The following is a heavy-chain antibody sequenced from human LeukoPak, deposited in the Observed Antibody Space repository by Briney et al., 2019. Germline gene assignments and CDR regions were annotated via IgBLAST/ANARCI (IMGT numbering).Heavy chain of an antibody. CDR1: GFTFCNYG. CDR2: MSGSAGST. CDR3: ARETGDYPYYYYMDV. V-gene: IGHV3-23*01. Sequence: GGSLRLSCAASGFTFCNYGMSWVRQAPGNGLEWVSAMSGSAGSTYYADSVKGRFTISRDNSKNTLYLQMNSLRAEDTAVYYCARETGDYPYYYYMDVWGKGTTVTVSS. J-gene: IGHJ6*03. D-gene: IGHD4-17*01.